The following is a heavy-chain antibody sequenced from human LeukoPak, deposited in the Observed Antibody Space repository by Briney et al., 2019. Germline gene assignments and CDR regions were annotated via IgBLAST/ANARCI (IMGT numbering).Heavy chain of an antibody. D-gene: IGHD4-17*01. CDR1: GFTFGTYA. Sequence: GGSLRLSCAASGFTFGTYAMSWVRQAPGKGLEWVSSISSSSSYIYYADSVKGRFTISRDNAKNSLYLQMNSLRAEDTAVYYCARDGYGDYVFDYWGQGTLVTVSS. CDR2: ISSSSSYI. CDR3: ARDGYGDYVFDY. V-gene: IGHV3-21*01. J-gene: IGHJ4*02.